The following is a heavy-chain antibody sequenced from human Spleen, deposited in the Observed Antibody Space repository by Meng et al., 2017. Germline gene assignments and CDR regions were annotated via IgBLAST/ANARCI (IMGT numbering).Heavy chain of an antibody. CDR1: GDSVSRNIVA. J-gene: IGHJ4*02. CDR3: VRGITVAGRFDY. Sequence: SQTLSLTCAISGDSVSRNIVAWSWIRQSPSRGLEWLGSTYYRSKWFNEYAVFVESRITISADTSKNLVSLQLSSVTPEDTAVYYCVRGITVAGRFDYWGQGTLVTVSS. CDR2: TYYRSKWFN. D-gene: IGHD6-19*01. V-gene: IGHV6-1*01.